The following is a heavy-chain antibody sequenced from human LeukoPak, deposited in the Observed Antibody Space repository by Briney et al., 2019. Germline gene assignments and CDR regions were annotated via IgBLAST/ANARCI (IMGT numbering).Heavy chain of an antibody. CDR3: VRDWSYIISSDVFDI. CDR2: ISPYDGDR. CDR1: GYTFTSYG. V-gene: IGHV1-18*01. Sequence: GASVKVSCEASGYTFTSYGISWVRQAPGQGLEWMGWISPYDGDRNYARDLQGRITMTTDTATSTAYMELRSLRPDDTAVYYCVRDWSYIISSDVFDIWGQGTMVTVSS. J-gene: IGHJ3*02. D-gene: IGHD6-6*01.